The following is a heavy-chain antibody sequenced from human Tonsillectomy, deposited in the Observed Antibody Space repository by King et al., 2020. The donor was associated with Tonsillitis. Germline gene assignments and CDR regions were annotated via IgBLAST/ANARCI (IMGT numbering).Heavy chain of an antibody. J-gene: IGHJ4*02. CDR2: ISYDGSNK. CDR1: GFTFSSYA. V-gene: IGHV3-30*04. Sequence: QVQLVQSGGGVVQPGRSLRLSCAASGFTFSSYAMHWVRQAPGKGLEWVAVISYDGSNKYYADSVKGRFTISRDTSKNTLYLQMNSLRAEDTAVYYCARMEGQSRDGYNGGFDYWGQGTLVTVSS. D-gene: IGHD5-24*01. CDR3: ARMEGQSRDGYNGGFDY.